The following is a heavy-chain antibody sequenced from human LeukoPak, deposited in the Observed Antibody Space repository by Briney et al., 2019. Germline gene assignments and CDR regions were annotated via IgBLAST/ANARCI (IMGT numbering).Heavy chain of an antibody. Sequence: SETLSLTCTVSGGSISSSSYYWGWIRQPLGKGLEWIGSIYYSGSTYYNPSLKSRVTISVDTSKNQFSLKLSSVTAADTAVYYCARQTSTDDRTINWFDPWGQGTLVTVSS. CDR2: IYYSGST. D-gene: IGHD1-14*01. J-gene: IGHJ5*02. CDR3: ARQTSTDDRTINWFDP. CDR1: GGSISSSSYY. V-gene: IGHV4-39*01.